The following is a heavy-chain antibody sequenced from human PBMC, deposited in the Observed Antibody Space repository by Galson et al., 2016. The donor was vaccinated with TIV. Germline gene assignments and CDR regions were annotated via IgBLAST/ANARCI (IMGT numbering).Heavy chain of an antibody. J-gene: IGHJ4*02. CDR3: ATLGGYFGSGSYKTDF. CDR1: GGTFSDYG. D-gene: IGHD3-10*01. Sequence: SVKVSCKASGGTFSDYGISWARQAPGQGLEWTGRIIPIFHSAKSAQKFQDRVTITADESMSTVYMELSSLRSEDTAVYYCATLGGYFGSGSYKTDFWGQGTLVTVSS. V-gene: IGHV1-69*13. CDR2: IIPIFHSA.